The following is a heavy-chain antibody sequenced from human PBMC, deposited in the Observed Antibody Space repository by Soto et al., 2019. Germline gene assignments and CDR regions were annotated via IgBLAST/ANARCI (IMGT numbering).Heavy chain of an antibody. D-gene: IGHD3-3*01. J-gene: IGHJ4*02. V-gene: IGHV4-39*01. CDR3: ARSYYDFWSGYYFNYFDY. CDR1: GGSISSSSYY. Sequence: PSETLSLTCTVSGGSISSSSYYWGWIRQPPGKGLEWIGSIYYSGSTYYNPSLKSRVTISVDTSKNQFSLKLSSVTAADTAVYYCARSYYDFWSGYYFNYFDYWGQGTLVTVSS. CDR2: IYYSGST.